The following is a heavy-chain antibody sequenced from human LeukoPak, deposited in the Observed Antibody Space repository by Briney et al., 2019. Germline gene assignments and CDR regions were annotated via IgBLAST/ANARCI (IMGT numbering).Heavy chain of an antibody. D-gene: IGHD3-22*01. J-gene: IGHJ4*02. V-gene: IGHV4-34*01. CDR3: AREDYDSSGPLYFDY. CDR1: GGPFSGYY. Sequence: SETLSLTCAVSGGPFSGYYWSWIRQAPGKGLEWIGEINHSGSTNYNPSLKSRVTISVDTSKNQFSLKLSSVTAADTAVYYCAREDYDSSGPLYFDYWGQGTLVTVSS. CDR2: INHSGST.